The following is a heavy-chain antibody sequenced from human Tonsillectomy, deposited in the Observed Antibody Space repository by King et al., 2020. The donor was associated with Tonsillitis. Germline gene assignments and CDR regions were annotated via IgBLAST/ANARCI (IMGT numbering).Heavy chain of an antibody. J-gene: IGHJ4*02. V-gene: IGHV4-39*01. Sequence: QVQLQESGPGLVKPSETLSLTCTVSGGSISSSSYYWGWIRQPPGKGLEWIGSIYYSGSTYYNPSLKSRVTISVDTSNNQFSLKLSSVTAADTAVYYCAGGSEGAVRWYQHGDYFDYWGQGTLVTVSS. CDR2: IYYSGST. CDR3: AGGSEGAVRWYQHGDYFDY. D-gene: IGHD4-23*01. CDR1: GGSISSSSYY.